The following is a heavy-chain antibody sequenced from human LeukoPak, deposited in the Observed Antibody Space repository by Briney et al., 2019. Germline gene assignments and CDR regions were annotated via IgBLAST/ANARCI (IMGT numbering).Heavy chain of an antibody. CDR3: ARLGGGYCSSSSCYGD. Sequence: GGSLRLSCAASGFTFSSYAMSWVRQAPGKGLEWVSSISSTSSYIYYADSVKGRFTISRDNAKNSLYLQMNSLRAEDTAVYYCARLGGGYCSSSSCYGDWGQGTLVTVSS. V-gene: IGHV3-21*01. CDR1: GFTFSSYA. J-gene: IGHJ4*02. CDR2: ISSTSSYI. D-gene: IGHD2-2*01.